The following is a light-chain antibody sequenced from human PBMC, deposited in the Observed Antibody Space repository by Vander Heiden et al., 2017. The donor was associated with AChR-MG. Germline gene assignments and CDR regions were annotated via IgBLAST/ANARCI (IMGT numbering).Light chain of an antibody. CDR1: SSDVGGYNH. CDR2: DVN. CDR3: CSYAGSSWL. V-gene: IGLV2-11*01. J-gene: IGLJ3*02. Sequence: SALTQPRPVSGSPGPSVTIPCPGTSSDVGGYNHVSRYQQHPGKAPKLMMYDVNERQSGVPDRFSGSKSGSTASLTISGLQAEDEANYYCCSYAGSSWLFGGGTKLTVL.